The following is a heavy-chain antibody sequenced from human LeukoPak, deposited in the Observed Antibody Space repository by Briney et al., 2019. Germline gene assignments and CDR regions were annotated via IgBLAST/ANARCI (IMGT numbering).Heavy chain of an antibody. Sequence: PSETLSLTCTVSGGSINTNSFSWGWLRQPPGKGLEWIGTFYYSGSTYSTASLQSRVTISVDTSKNQFSLKLSSVTAADTAMYYCARVYSSGYYQWFDPWGQGTLVTVSS. D-gene: IGHD6-19*01. CDR1: GGSINTNSFS. V-gene: IGHV4-39*07. CDR3: ARVYSSGYYQWFDP. CDR2: FYYSGST. J-gene: IGHJ5*02.